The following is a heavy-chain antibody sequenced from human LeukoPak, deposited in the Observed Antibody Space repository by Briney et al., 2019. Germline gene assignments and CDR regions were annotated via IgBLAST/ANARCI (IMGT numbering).Heavy chain of an antibody. CDR1: GFTFSSYA. CDR2: ISSNGGST. Sequence: GGSLRLSCAASGFTFSSYAMHWVRQAPGKGLEYVSDISSNGGSTYYANSVKGRFTISRDNAKNTLYLQMGSLRAEDMAVYYCASAPFGSLVSLIDYWGQGTLGSVSS. D-gene: IGHD3-16*01. CDR3: ASAPFGSLVSLIDY. J-gene: IGHJ4*02. V-gene: IGHV3-64*01.